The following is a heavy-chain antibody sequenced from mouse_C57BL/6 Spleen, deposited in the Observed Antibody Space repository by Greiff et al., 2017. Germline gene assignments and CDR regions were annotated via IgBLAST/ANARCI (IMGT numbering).Heavy chain of an antibody. CDR1: GYTFTSSW. D-gene: IGHD1-1*01. CDR2: IDPSDSNT. Sequence: QVQLQQSGAELVMPGASVKLSCKASGYTFTSSWMHWVKQRPGQGLEWIGEIDPSDSNTNYNRKFKGKSTLTVDKSSSTAYMQLSSLTSEDSAVYYCATYLLLGSQPEFAYWGQGTLVTVSA. V-gene: IGHV1-69*01. CDR3: ATYLLLGSQPEFAY. J-gene: IGHJ3*01.